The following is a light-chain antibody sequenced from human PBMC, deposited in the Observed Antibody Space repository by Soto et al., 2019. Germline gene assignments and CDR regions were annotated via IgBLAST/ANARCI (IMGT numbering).Light chain of an antibody. V-gene: IGLV2-14*03. CDR3: AAYTTSSTLV. CDR2: DVS. J-gene: IGLJ3*02. Sequence: QSAPTQPASVSGSPGQSITISCAGTSADVGAFDYVSWYQHHPGKVPKLMIYDVSDRPSGVSTRFSGSKSANMASLTISGLKPDDEADYYCAAYTTSSTLVFGGGTKLTVL. CDR1: SADVGAFDY.